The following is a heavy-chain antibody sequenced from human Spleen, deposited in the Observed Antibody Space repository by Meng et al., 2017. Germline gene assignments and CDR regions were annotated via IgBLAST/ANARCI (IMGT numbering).Heavy chain of an antibody. CDR3: ARVYYYDSSGYHGFDY. D-gene: IGHD3-22*01. V-gene: IGHV3-20*04. CDR2: IIWNGGST. CDR1: GFTFDDYV. Sequence: GESLKISCAASGFTFDDYVMSWVRQAPGKGLEWVSGIIWNGGSTGYADSVKGRFTISRDNAKNSLYLQMNSLRAEDTALYYCARVYYYDSSGYHGFDYWGQGTLVTVSS. J-gene: IGHJ4*02.